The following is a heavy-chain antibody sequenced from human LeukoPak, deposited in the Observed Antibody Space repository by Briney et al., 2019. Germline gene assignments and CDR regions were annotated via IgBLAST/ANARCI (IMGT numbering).Heavy chain of an antibody. CDR2: IYSGGST. CDR1: GFTVSSNC. Sequence: GGSLRLSCAASGFTVSSNCMSWVRQAPGKGLEWVSFIYSGGSTYYEDSVKGRFTISRDNSKNTLYPQMNSLRAEDTAVYYCARRAGDYSHPYDYWGQGTLVTVSS. V-gene: IGHV3-53*01. J-gene: IGHJ4*02. CDR3: ARRAGDYSHPYDY. D-gene: IGHD3-22*01.